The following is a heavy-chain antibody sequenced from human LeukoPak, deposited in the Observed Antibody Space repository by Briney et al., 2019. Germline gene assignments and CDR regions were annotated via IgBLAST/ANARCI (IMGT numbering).Heavy chain of an antibody. D-gene: IGHD1-26*01. CDR3: TTDLIVGATRSDY. J-gene: IGHJ4*02. CDR2: IRSKAYGGTT. CDR1: GFTFGDYA. V-gene: IGHV3-49*03. Sequence: PWGSLRLSCTASGFTFGDYAMSWFRQAPGKGLEWVGFIRSKAYGGTTEYAASVKGRFTISRDDSKNTLYLQMNSLKTEDTAVYYCTTDLIVGATRSDYWGQGTLVTVSS.